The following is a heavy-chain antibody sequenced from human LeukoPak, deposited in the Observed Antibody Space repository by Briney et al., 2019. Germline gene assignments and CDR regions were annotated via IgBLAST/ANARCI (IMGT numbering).Heavy chain of an antibody. J-gene: IGHJ4*02. Sequence: ASVKVSCKASGHTFTSYGISWVRQAPGQGLEWMGWISAYNGNTNYAQKLQGRVTMTTDTSTSTAYMELRSLRSDDTAVYYCARDSTTYYDFWSGYYIFDYWGQGTLVTVSS. CDR3: ARDSTTYYDFWSGYYIFDY. CDR1: GHTFTSYG. CDR2: ISAYNGNT. D-gene: IGHD3-3*01. V-gene: IGHV1-18*01.